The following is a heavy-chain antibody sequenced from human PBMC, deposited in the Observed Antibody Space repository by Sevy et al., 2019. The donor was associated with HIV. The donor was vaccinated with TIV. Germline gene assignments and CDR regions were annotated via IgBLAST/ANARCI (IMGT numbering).Heavy chain of an antibody. D-gene: IGHD2-8*01. CDR2: FSFGCGQI. J-gene: IGHJ4*02. CDR1: GFPFSKYN. CDR3: AREGCTRPHDY. V-gene: IGHV3-11*05. Sequence: GGSLRLSCAASGFPFSKYNMSWIRQTPGNGLEWVATFSFGCGQINYADSVKGRFTISRDDSRNTFYLQMNSLRSDDTAIYYCAREGCTRPHDYWGQGTVVTVSS.